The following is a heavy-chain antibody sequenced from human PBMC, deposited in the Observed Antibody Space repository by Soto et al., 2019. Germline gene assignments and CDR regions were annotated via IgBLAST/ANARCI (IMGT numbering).Heavy chain of an antibody. CDR1: GGSISSGGYS. Sequence: SETLSLTCAVSGGSISSGGYSWSWIRQPPGKGLEWIGYIYHSGSTYYNPSLKSRVTISVDRSKNQFSLKLSSVTAADTAVYYCARGYDSSVDYWGQGTLVTVSS. CDR2: IYHSGST. J-gene: IGHJ4*02. CDR3: ARGYDSSVDY. D-gene: IGHD3-22*01. V-gene: IGHV4-30-2*01.